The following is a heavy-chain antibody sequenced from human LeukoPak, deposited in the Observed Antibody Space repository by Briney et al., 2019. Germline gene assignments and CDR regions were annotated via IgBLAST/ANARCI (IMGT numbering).Heavy chain of an antibody. V-gene: IGHV4-34*01. Sequence: TSESLSLTCAVYGGSFSGYYWSWIRQPPGKGLEWIGEINHSGSTNYNPSLKSRVTISVDTSKNQFSLKLSSVTAADTAVYYCARLGPAAGTSSDYWGQGILVTVSS. CDR3: ARLGPAAGTSSDY. CDR1: GGSFSGYY. D-gene: IGHD6-13*01. CDR2: INHSGST. J-gene: IGHJ4*02.